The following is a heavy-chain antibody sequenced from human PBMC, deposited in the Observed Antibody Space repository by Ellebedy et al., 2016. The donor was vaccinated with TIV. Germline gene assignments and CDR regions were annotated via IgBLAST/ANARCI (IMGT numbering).Heavy chain of an antibody. Sequence: PSETLSLTCNVSGGSISRSSYYWGWIRQPPGKGLEWIGNIYYSGDTDYNPSLKSRVTISVDTSKNQFSLKLRSVTAADTAVYYCARNPPTYNWVDSWGQGTLVTVSS. CDR3: ARNPPTYNWVDS. CDR1: GGSISRSSYY. J-gene: IGHJ5*01. V-gene: IGHV4-39*01. CDR2: IYYSGDT.